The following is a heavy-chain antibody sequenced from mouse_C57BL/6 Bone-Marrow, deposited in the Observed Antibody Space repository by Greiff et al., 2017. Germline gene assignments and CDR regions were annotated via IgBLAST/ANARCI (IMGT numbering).Heavy chain of an antibody. CDR3: TRSDGYYGVYAMDY. Sequence: QVQLQQPGAELVKPGASVKLSCKASGYTFTSYWMHWVKQRPGQGLEWIGMIHPNSGSTNYNEKFKSKATLTVDKSSSTAYMQLSSLTNEDSAVYYCTRSDGYYGVYAMDYWGQGTSVTVSS. V-gene: IGHV1-64*01. CDR2: IHPNSGST. CDR1: GYTFTSYW. J-gene: IGHJ4*01. D-gene: IGHD2-3*01.